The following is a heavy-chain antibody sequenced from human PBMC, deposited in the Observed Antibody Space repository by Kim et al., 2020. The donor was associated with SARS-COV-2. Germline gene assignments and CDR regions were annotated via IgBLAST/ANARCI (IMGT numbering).Heavy chain of an antibody. J-gene: IGHJ4*02. CDR2: ISSSSNII. Sequence: GGSLRLSCAGSGFTFSKFDMDWVRQAPGKGLEWLAYISSSSNIIHYAPSLRGRFTISRDNAKGSLYLQMNDLRDEDTAVYYCATPGYCERSGCITYFDYWGQGTLVTVSS. CDR3: ATPGYCERSGCITYFDY. V-gene: IGHV3-48*02. D-gene: IGHD2-2*03. CDR1: GFTFSKFD.